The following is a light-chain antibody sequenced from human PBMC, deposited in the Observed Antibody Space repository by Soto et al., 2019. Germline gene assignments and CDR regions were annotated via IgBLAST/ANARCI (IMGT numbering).Light chain of an antibody. J-gene: IGKJ2*01. Sequence: DIQMTQSPSTLSASVGDRVTITCRASQSISSWLAWYQQKPGKAPKLLIYDASSLESGVPSRFSGSGSGTEFTLTISSLQPDDLATYYCQQYNRYPSTFGQGTKMEI. CDR1: QSISSW. V-gene: IGKV1-5*01. CDR2: DAS. CDR3: QQYNRYPST.